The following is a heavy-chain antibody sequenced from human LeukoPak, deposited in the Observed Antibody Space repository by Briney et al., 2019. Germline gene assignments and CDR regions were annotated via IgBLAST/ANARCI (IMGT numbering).Heavy chain of an antibody. CDR1: GGSISSYY. J-gene: IGHJ3*02. V-gene: IGHV4-59*01. D-gene: IGHD2-2*03. Sequence: KASETLSLTCTVSGGSISSYYWSWIRQPPGKGLEWIGYIYYSESTNYNPSLKSRVTISVDTSKNQFSLKLSSVTAADTAVYYCAGYCSSTSCYSDAFDIWGQGTTVTVSS. CDR2: IYYSEST. CDR3: AGYCSSTSCYSDAFDI.